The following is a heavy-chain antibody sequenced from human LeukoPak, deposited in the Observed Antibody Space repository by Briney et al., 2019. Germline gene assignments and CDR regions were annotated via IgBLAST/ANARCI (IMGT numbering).Heavy chain of an antibody. Sequence: PGGSLRLSCAASGFTFSSYAMHWVRQAPGKGLEWVAVISYDGSNKYYADSVKGRFTICRDNSKNTLYLQMNSLRAEDTAVYYCASLAVDWGQGTLVTVSS. V-gene: IGHV3-30-3*01. D-gene: IGHD2-15*01. CDR2: ISYDGSNK. J-gene: IGHJ4*02. CDR1: GFTFSSYA. CDR3: ASLAVD.